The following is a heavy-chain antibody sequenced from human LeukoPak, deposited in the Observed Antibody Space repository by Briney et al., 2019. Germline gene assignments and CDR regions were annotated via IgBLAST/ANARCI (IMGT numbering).Heavy chain of an antibody. CDR1: GFTFDDYG. Sequence: TGGSLRLSCAASGFTFDDYGMSWVRQAPGKGLEWVSGINWNGGSTGYADSVKGRFIISRDNAKNYLYPQMNSLRAEDTALYYCARVRSPVYYYYMDVWGKGTTVTVSS. CDR3: ARVRSPVYYYYMDV. V-gene: IGHV3-20*04. J-gene: IGHJ6*03. CDR2: INWNGGST.